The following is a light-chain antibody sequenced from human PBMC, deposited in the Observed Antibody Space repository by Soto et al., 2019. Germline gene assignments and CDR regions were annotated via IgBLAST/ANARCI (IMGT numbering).Light chain of an antibody. V-gene: IGLV1-51*01. J-gene: IGLJ1*01. CDR3: GSWDSRLSAYV. CDR2: DDD. CDR1: SSNIGGNS. Sequence: QSVLTQPPSVSAAPGQRVTISCSGSSSNIGGNSVSWYQQLPGTAPKLLIYDDDKRPSGFPDRFSGSKSGTSATLGITGFQTGDEADYYCGSWDSRLSAYVFGTGTKVTV.